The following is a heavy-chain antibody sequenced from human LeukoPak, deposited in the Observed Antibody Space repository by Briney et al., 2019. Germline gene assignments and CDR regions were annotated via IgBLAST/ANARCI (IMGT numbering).Heavy chain of an antibody. CDR1: GFTFSSYS. J-gene: IGHJ4*02. CDR2: ISSSSSNI. Sequence: GGSLRLSCAASGFTFSSYSMNWVRQAPGKGLEWVSSISSSSSNIYYADSVKGRFTISRDNAKNSLYLQMNSLRVEDTAVYYCAKGLWYYYDSSGYVDYWGQGTLVTVSS. D-gene: IGHD3-22*01. V-gene: IGHV3-21*01. CDR3: AKGLWYYYDSSGYVDY.